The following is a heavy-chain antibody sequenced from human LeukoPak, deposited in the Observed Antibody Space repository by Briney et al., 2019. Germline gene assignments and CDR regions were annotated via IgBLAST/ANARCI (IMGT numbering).Heavy chain of an antibody. V-gene: IGHV4-59*08. CDR2: ISDIGSI. D-gene: IGHD2/OR15-2a*01. CDR1: GGSISIYY. J-gene: IGHJ4*01. Sequence: SETLSLTCTVSGGSISIYYCSWIRQPPGKGLEWIAYISDIGSINYNPSLKSRVTISLDTSKNQLSLKLRSVTAADTAVYYCAGHHPRNTVDFWGQGTPVTVSS. CDR3: AGHHPRNTVDF.